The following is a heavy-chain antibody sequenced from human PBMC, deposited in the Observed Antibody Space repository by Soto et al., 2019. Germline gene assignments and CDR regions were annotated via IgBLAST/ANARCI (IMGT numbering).Heavy chain of an antibody. CDR2: MNPNSGNT. V-gene: IGHV1-8*01. D-gene: IGHD3-3*01. CDR3: ARDYDFWSGYHDDNWFDP. J-gene: IGHJ5*02. Sequence: GASVKVSCKASGYTFTRYDINCVRPDPGQRLEWMGWMNPNSGNTGYAQKFQGRVTMTRNTSISTAYMELSSLRSEDTAVYYCARDYDFWSGYHDDNWFDPWGQGTLVTVSS. CDR1: GYTFTRYD.